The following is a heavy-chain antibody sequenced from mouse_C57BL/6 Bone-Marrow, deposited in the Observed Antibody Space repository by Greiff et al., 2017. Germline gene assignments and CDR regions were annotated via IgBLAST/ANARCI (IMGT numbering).Heavy chain of an antibody. V-gene: IGHV3-6*01. D-gene: IGHD2-3*01. Sequence: DVKLVESGPGLVKPSQSLSLTCSVTGYSITSGYYWNWIRQFPGNKLEWMGYISYDGSNNYNPSLKNRISITRDTSKNQFFLKLNSVTTEDTATYYCAREGDGYYYAMDYWGQGTSVTVSS. J-gene: IGHJ4*01. CDR3: AREGDGYYYAMDY. CDR2: ISYDGSN. CDR1: GYSITSGYY.